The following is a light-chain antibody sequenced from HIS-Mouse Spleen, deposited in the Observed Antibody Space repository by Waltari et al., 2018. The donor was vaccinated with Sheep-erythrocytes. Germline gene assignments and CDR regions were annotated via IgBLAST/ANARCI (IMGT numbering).Light chain of an antibody. CDR1: ALPKKY. J-gene: IGLJ2*01. CDR2: EDS. CDR3: YSTDSSVNHRV. Sequence: SYELTQPPSVSVSPGQTARITCSGDALPKKYAYWYQQKSGQAPVLVFYEDSKRPSGIHERFSDSSSGTMATLTISGAQVEDEADDYCYSTDSSVNHRVFGGGTKLTVL. V-gene: IGLV3-10*01.